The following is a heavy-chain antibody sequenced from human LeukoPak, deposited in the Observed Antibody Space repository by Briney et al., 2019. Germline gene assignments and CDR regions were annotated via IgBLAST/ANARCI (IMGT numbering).Heavy chain of an antibody. Sequence: ASVKVSCKASGYTFISYGINWVRQPPGQGLEWMGWISPYHGNINFAEKVKDRLTMTIDTSTNTTYMELRSLRSDDTAVYFCARDSQPRRYYYYYMDVWGKGTTVTISS. D-gene: IGHD1-14*01. CDR1: GYTFISYG. CDR2: ISPYHGNI. CDR3: ARDSQPRRYYYYYMDV. V-gene: IGHV1-18*01. J-gene: IGHJ6*03.